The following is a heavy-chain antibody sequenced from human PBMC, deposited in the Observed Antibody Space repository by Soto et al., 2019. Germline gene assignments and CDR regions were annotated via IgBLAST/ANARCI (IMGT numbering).Heavy chain of an antibody. J-gene: IGHJ6*02. CDR1: GGSISSSSYY. CDR3: ASPLRVTTTGYYYGMDV. CDR2: IYYSGST. D-gene: IGHD4-4*01. V-gene: IGHV4-39*01. Sequence: SETLSLTCTVSGGSISSSSYYWGWIRQPPGKGLEWIGSIYYSGSTYYNPSLKSRVTISVDTSKNQFSLKLSSVTAADTAVYYCASPLRVTTTGYYYGMDVWGQGTTVTVSS.